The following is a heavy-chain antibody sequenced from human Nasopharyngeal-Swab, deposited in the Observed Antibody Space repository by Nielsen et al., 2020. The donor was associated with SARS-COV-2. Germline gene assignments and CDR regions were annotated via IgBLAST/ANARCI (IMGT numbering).Heavy chain of an antibody. V-gene: IGHV1-18*01. D-gene: IGHD3-10*01. CDR1: DYTFTSYG. J-gene: IGHJ4*02. CDR2: ISAYNGNT. Sequence: ASVKVSCKASDYTFTSYGISRVRQAPGQGLEWMGWISAYNGNTNYAQNLQGRVTMTTDTSTSTAYMELRSLRSDDTAVYYCARDYYGSGSYRYFDYWGQGTLVTVSS. CDR3: ARDYYGSGSYRYFDY.